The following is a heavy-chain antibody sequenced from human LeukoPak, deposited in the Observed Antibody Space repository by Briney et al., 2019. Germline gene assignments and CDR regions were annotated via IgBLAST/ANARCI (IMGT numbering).Heavy chain of an antibody. V-gene: IGHV4-39*01. CDR3: ARSRSGTRWSISIDY. D-gene: IGHD3-10*01. Sequence: SETLSLTCSVSGGSISGDIYYCGWMRQPPGEGLEWIGSIHYSGSTYYSPSLKSRVTISVDTSRNQFSLRLSSVTAADTALYYCARSRSGTRWSISIDYWGQGTLVTVSS. CDR1: GGSISGDIYY. J-gene: IGHJ4*02. CDR2: IHYSGST.